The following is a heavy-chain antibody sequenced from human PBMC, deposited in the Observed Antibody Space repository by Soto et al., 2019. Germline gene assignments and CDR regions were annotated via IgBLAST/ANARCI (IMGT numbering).Heavy chain of an antibody. V-gene: IGHV4-34*01. CDR1: GGSFSGYY. Sequence: SETLSLTCAVYGGSFSGYYWSWIRQPPGKGLEWIGEINHSGSTNYNPSLKSRVTISVDTSKNQFSLKLSSVTAADTAVYYCARGLGVDYYDSSGYPVYFDYWGQGTLVTVS. CDR2: INHSGST. D-gene: IGHD3-22*01. CDR3: ARGLGVDYYDSSGYPVYFDY. J-gene: IGHJ4*02.